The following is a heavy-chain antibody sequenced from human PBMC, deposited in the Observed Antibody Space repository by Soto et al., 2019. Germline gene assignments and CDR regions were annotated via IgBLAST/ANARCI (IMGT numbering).Heavy chain of an antibody. V-gene: IGHV4-4*02. D-gene: IGHD2-21*02. CDR2: IYHSGSA. Sequence: QVQLQESGPGLVKPSGTLSLTCAVSGGSVSSSNWWSWVRQSPGKGLEWMGEIYHSGSAHYNPSLKSRATISLDKSKIQFSLMLTSVTAADTAVYYCARVPGVVVSADDAFDIWGPGTRVIVSS. J-gene: IGHJ3*02. CDR1: GGSVSSSNW. CDR3: ARVPGVVVSADDAFDI.